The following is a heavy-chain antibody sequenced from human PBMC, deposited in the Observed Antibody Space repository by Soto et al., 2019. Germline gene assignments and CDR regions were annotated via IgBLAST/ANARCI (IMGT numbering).Heavy chain of an antibody. J-gene: IGHJ6*02. V-gene: IGHV1-69*11. Sequence: QVQLVQSGAEVKKPGSSVKVSCKASGGTFSSYAISWVRQAPGQGLEWMGGIIPILDTANYAQKFQGRVTITADESTGTGYMELSSLRSEDTAVYYCASPYSTGWSFYGMAVWGQGTTVTVSS. CDR1: GGTFSSYA. CDR3: ASPYSTGWSFYGMAV. D-gene: IGHD6-19*01. CDR2: IIPILDTA.